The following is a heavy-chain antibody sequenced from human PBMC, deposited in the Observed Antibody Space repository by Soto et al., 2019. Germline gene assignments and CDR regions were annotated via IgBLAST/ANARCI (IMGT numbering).Heavy chain of an antibody. CDR1: GFTFSSYW. J-gene: IGHJ6*03. CDR3: ARGQNYGSGSQYYYYMDV. Sequence: GGSLRLSCAASGFTFSSYWMHWVRQAPGKGLVWVSRINSDGSSTSYADSVKGRFTISRDNAKNTLYLQMNSLRAEDTAVYYCARGQNYGSGSQYYYYMDVWGKGTTVTVSS. V-gene: IGHV3-74*01. D-gene: IGHD3-10*01. CDR2: INSDGSST.